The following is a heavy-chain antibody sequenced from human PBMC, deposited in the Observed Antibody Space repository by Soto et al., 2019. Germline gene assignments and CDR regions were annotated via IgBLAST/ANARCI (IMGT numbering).Heavy chain of an antibody. V-gene: IGHV3-66*01. J-gene: IGHJ6*03. CDR3: VRYDVYCGGGRCYGVPMDV. Sequence: GGSLRLSCAVAGFTVSRYYMSLVRQPPGKGPEWVALFDNGGNTYYAESVKGRFTISRDSSENTLDLQLNSLRAEDTAVYYCVRYDVYCGGGRCYGVPMDVWGKGTTVTVSS. CDR1: GFTVSRYY. CDR2: FDNGGNT. D-gene: IGHD2-15*01.